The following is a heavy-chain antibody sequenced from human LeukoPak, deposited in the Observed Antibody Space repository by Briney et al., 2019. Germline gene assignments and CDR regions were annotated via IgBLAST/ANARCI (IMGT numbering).Heavy chain of an antibody. V-gene: IGHV1-69*13. J-gene: IGHJ5*02. CDR3: ARSLAYYYDSSGP. Sequence: SVKVSCKASGGTFSSYAISWVRQAPGQGREWMGGIIPIFGTANYAQKFQGRVTITADESTSTAYMELSSLRSEDTAVYYCARSLAYYYDSSGPWGQGTLVTVSS. CDR2: IIPIFGTA. D-gene: IGHD3-22*01. CDR1: GGTFSSYA.